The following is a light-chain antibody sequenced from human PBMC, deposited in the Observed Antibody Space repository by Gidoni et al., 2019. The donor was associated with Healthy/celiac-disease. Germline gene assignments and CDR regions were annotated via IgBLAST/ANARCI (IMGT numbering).Light chain of an antibody. CDR3: QQRSNWPSYT. Sequence: EIVLTQSPATLSLSPGDRATLSCRASQSVSSYLAWYQQKPGQAPRLLIYDASSRPTGIPARFSGSGSGTDFTLTISSLEPEDFAVYYCQQRSNWPSYTFGQGTKLEIK. J-gene: IGKJ2*01. CDR2: DAS. V-gene: IGKV3-11*01. CDR1: QSVSSY.